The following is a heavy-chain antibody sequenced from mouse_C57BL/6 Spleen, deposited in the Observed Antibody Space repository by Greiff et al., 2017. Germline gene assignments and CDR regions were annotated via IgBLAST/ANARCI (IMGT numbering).Heavy chain of an antibody. CDR2: ISSGSSTI. D-gene: IGHD2-5*01. CDR1: GFTFSDYG. Sequence: EVKLQESGGGLVKPGGSLKLSCAASGFTFSDYGMHWVRQAPEKGLEWVAYISSGSSTIYYADTVKGRFTISRDNAKNTLFLQMTSLRSEDTAMYYCARDDYSNYDYAMDYWGQGTSVTVSS. V-gene: IGHV5-17*01. CDR3: ARDDYSNYDYAMDY. J-gene: IGHJ4*01.